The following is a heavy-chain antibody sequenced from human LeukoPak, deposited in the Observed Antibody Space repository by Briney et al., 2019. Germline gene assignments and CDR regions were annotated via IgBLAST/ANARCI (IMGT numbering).Heavy chain of an antibody. V-gene: IGHV3-23*01. CDR1: GFTFSSYA. Sequence: GGSLRLSCAASGFTFSSYAMSWVRQAPGKGLEWVSAISGSGGSTYYADSVKGRFTISRDNSKNTLYLQMNSLRAEDTAVYYCAKDRRYYYDSSGNFDYWGQGTLVTVSS. J-gene: IGHJ4*02. CDR2: ISGSGGST. CDR3: AKDRRYYYDSSGNFDY. D-gene: IGHD3-22*01.